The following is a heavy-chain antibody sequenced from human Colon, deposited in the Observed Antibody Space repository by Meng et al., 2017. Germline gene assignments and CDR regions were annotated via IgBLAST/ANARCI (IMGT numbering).Heavy chain of an antibody. V-gene: IGHV4-34*03. CDR1: GESFGNYF. CDR3: TTGTYYDH. Sequence: QVHLQQWGAGLLKPSETLSLTCAMYGESFGNYFWNWIRQSPGKGLEWIAEIYHSGNTNYNPSLKSRATISMDKSKNQFSLNLSSVTAADTAVYYCTTGTYYDHWGQGTLVTVSS. CDR2: IYHSGNT. J-gene: IGHJ4*02. D-gene: IGHD1-1*01.